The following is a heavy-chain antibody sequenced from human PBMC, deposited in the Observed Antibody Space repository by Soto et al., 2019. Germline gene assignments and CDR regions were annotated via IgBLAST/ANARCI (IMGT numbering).Heavy chain of an antibody. CDR3: AREPLAHSYFDL. V-gene: IGHV4-4*07. CDR1: GGSISGYY. CDR2: MYNSERT. J-gene: IGHJ4*02. Sequence: SETLSLTCTVSGGSISGYYWSWIRQPAGKCLEWIGRMYNSERTNYNHSLKSRVTMSMDTSKNQFSLKLTSVTAEDTAVYFCAREPLAHSYFDLWGQGTLVTVSS.